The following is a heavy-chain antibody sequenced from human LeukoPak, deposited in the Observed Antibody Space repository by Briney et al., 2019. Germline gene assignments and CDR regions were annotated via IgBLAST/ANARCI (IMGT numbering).Heavy chain of an antibody. CDR3: TRPWSSGWYSGDY. CDR1: GFIFSGSA. J-gene: IGHJ4*02. CDR2: IRSKANSYAT. Sequence: GGSLRLSCAASGFIFSGSAMHWVRQASGKGLEWVGRIRSKANSYATAYAASVKGRFTISRDDSKNTAYLQMNSLKTEDTAVYYCTRPWSSGWYSGDYWGQGTLVTVSS. D-gene: IGHD6-19*01. V-gene: IGHV3-73*01.